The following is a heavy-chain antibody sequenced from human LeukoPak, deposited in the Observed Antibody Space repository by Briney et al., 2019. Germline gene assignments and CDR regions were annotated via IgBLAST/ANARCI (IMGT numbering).Heavy chain of an antibody. Sequence: SETLSLTCTVSGGSISSGDYYWSWIRQPPGKGLEWIGYIYYSGSTYYNPSLKSRVTISVDTSKNQFSLKLSSVTAADTAVYYCARGPSYALYYYYYGMDVWGQGTTVTVSS. CDR3: ARGPSYALYYYYYGMDV. CDR2: IYYSGST. V-gene: IGHV4-30-4*01. J-gene: IGHJ6*02. CDR1: GGSISSGDYY. D-gene: IGHD2-2*01.